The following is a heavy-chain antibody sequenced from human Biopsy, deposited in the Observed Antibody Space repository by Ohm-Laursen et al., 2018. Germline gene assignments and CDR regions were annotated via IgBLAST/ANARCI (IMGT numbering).Heavy chain of an antibody. V-gene: IGHV4-59*08. CDR3: ARLSTLFGVADFTDD. D-gene: IGHD3-3*01. Sequence: SETLSLTCTVSGVSISSYFWSWIRQPLGKGLEWIGYVSYSGNTKYNPSLKSRVNISLHTSKNQLSLKLTSVTAADTAVYYCARLSTLFGVADFTDDWGQGTLVTVSS. CDR2: VSYSGNT. CDR1: GVSISSYF. J-gene: IGHJ4*02.